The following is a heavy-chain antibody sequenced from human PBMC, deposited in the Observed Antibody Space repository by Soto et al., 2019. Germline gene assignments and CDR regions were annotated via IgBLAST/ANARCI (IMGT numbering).Heavy chain of an antibody. CDR3: ARSSSSWYTYFQH. CDR2: IYSGGNS. D-gene: IGHD6-13*01. Sequence: EVQVVESGGGLVQPGGSLRLSCAASGFTVSSNYMSWVRQAPGKGLEWVSVIYSGGNSYYGDSVKGRFTLSRDNSKNTLYLQMNSLRAEDTAVYYCARSSSSWYTYFQHWGQGTLVTVSS. J-gene: IGHJ1*01. CDR1: GFTVSSNY. V-gene: IGHV3-66*01.